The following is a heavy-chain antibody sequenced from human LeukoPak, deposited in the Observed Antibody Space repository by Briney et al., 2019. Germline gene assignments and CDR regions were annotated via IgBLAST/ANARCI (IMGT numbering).Heavy chain of an antibody. J-gene: IGHJ4*02. D-gene: IGHD3-22*01. Sequence: SETLSLTCTVSGGSISSSSYYWGWIRQPPGTGLEWIGSIYYSGSTYYNPSLKSRVTISVDTSKNQFSLKLSSVTAADTAVYYCARHRRDYYDSSGYYYVGFDYWGQGTLVTVSS. CDR1: GGSISSSSYY. CDR3: ARHRRDYYDSSGYYYVGFDY. CDR2: IYYSGST. V-gene: IGHV4-39*01.